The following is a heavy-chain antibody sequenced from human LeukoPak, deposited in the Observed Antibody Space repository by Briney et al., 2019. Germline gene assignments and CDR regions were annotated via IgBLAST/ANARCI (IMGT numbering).Heavy chain of an antibody. CDR1: GVSISNYY. V-gene: IGHV4-59*01. Sequence: SSETLSLTCTVSGVSISNYYWSWIQQPPGKGLEWIGCVYHTGSANYNPSLRSRVTISVDTSKNQFSLKLSSVTAADTAVYYCARAGGFSGNYLFDYWGQGTLVAVSS. CDR2: VYHTGSA. J-gene: IGHJ4*02. CDR3: ARAGGFSGNYLFDY. D-gene: IGHD5-12*01.